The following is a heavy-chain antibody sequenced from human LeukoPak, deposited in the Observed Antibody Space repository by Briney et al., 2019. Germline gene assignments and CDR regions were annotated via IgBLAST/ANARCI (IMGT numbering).Heavy chain of an antibody. V-gene: IGHV4-59*01. CDR3: ARRGRNSSGWQDYL. Sequence: SSETLSLTCTVSGGSISSYYWSWIRQPPGKGLEWIANIYHTGSTNYNSSLSSRVTISIDTAKNQFSLKLTSVTAADTAVYYCARRGRNSSGWQDYLWGQGTLVTVSS. D-gene: IGHD6-25*01. CDR2: IYHTGST. J-gene: IGHJ4*02. CDR1: GGSISSYY.